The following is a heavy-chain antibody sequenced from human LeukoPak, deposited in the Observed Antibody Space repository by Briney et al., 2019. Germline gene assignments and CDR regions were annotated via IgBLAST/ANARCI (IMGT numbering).Heavy chain of an antibody. CDR2: ISSSGSTI. V-gene: IGHV3-11*04. Sequence: GGSLRLSCAASGFTFSDYYMSWIRQAPGKGLEWVSYISSSGSTIYYADSVKGRFTISRDNAKNSLYLQMNSLRAEDTAVYYCATRILTYYFDYWGQGTLVTVSS. CDR3: ATRILTYYFDY. J-gene: IGHJ4*02. D-gene: IGHD2-15*01. CDR1: GFTFSDYY.